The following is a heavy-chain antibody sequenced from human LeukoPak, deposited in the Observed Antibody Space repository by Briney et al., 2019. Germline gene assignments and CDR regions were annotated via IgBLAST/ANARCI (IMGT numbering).Heavy chain of an antibody. CDR1: GGSISSYY. V-gene: IGHV4-59*01. J-gene: IGHJ4*02. CDR2: IYYSGST. D-gene: IGHD3-22*01. CDR3: ARYYDSSPFDY. Sequence: SETLSLTCTVPGGSISSYYWSWIRQPPGKGLEWIGYIYYSGSTNYNPSLKSRVTISVDTSKNQFSLKLSSVTAADTAVYYCARYYDSSPFDYWGQGTLVTASS.